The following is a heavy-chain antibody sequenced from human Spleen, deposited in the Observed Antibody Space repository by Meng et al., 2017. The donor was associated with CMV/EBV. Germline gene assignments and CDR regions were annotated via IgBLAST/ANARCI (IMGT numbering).Heavy chain of an antibody. Sequence: QVKLQQWGAGRLKPSAALSLTCAVYGWSFSGYYWSWIRQPPGKGLELIGEINHSGSTNYNPSLKSRVTISVDTSKNQFSLNLNSMTAADTAVYYCASFDHIPRRNYFDYWGQGTLVTVSS. J-gene: IGHJ4*02. CDR1: GWSFSGYY. CDR2: INHSGST. V-gene: IGHV4-34*01. D-gene: IGHD2-21*01. CDR3: ASFDHIPRRNYFDY.